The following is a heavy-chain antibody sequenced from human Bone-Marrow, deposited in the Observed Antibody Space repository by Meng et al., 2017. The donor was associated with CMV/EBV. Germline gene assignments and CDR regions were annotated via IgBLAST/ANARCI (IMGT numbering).Heavy chain of an antibody. D-gene: IGHD6-13*01. CDR1: GYTFTGYY. V-gene: IGHV1-2*02. CDR2: INPNSGGT. Sequence: ASVKVPCKASGYTFTGYYMHWVRQAPGQGLEWMGWINPNSGGTNYAQKFQGRVTMTRDTSISKAYMELSRLRSDDTAVYYCARGGYSSSWYLPIIDYWGQGTLVTVSS. CDR3: ARGGYSSSWYLPIIDY. J-gene: IGHJ4*02.